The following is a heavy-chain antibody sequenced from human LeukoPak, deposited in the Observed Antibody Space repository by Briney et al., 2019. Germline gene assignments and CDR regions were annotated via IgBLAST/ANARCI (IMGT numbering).Heavy chain of an antibody. J-gene: IGHJ6*03. V-gene: IGHV4-4*07. Sequence: SETLSLTCTVSGGSIGTYYWSWIRQPAGKGLEWIGRIYIGGSTNYNPSLESRVTMSIYTSKKQFSLKLSSVTAADTAVYYCARSRGVTSYYYYYYMDVWGKGSTVTVSS. CDR1: GGSIGTYY. D-gene: IGHD4-23*01. CDR3: ARSRGVTSYYYYYYMDV. CDR2: IYIGGST.